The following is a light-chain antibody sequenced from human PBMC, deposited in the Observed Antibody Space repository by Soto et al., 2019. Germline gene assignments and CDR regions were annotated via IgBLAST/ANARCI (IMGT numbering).Light chain of an antibody. V-gene: IGLV2-14*01. CDR1: SSDVGGYDY. CDR2: EVS. CDR3: SSHRSDITVV. J-gene: IGLJ2*01. Sequence: QSALTQPASVSGSPGQSITISCTGTSSDVGGYDYVSWYQHHPGKAPKRLIFEVSTRPSGVSNRFSGSKSGNTASLTISGLQAEDEADYYCSSHRSDITVVFGGGTKLTVL.